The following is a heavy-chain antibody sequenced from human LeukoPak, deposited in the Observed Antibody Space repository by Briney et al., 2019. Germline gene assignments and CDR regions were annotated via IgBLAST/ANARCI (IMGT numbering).Heavy chain of an antibody. Sequence: PSETLSLTCTVSGGSISSGGYYWSWIRQPPGKGLEWIGYIYYSGITNYNPSLKSRVTISVDTSKKQFSLKLSSVTAADTAVYYCARHQYPPFVFDYWGQGTLVTVSS. CDR1: GGSISSGGYY. V-gene: IGHV4-61*08. D-gene: IGHD2/OR15-2a*01. CDR3: ARHQYPPFVFDY. J-gene: IGHJ4*02. CDR2: IYYSGIT.